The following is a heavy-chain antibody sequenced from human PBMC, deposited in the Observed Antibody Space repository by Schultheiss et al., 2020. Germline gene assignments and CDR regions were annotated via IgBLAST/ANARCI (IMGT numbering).Heavy chain of an antibody. CDR3: ASGPEDTAMADGDY. Sequence: SETLSLTCTVSGGSISSGGYYWSWIRQHPGKGLEWIGSIYYSGSTYYNPSLKSRVTISVDTSKNQFSLKLSSVTAADTAVYYCASGPEDTAMADGDYWGQGTLVTVSS. V-gene: IGHV4-39*07. CDR1: GGSISSGGYY. D-gene: IGHD5-18*01. J-gene: IGHJ4*02. CDR2: IYYSGST.